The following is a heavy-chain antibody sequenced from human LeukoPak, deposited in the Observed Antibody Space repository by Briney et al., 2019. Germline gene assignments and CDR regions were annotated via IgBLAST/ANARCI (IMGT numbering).Heavy chain of an antibody. D-gene: IGHD1-26*01. CDR3: ARENSGSYYQFDC. CDR1: GFTFSSYS. J-gene: IGHJ4*02. V-gene: IGHV3-21*01. Sequence: GGSLRLSCAASGFTFSSYSMNWVRQAPGKGLEWVSSISSSSSYIDYADSLKGRFTISRDNAKNSLYLQMNSLRPEDTAVYYCARENSGSYYQFDCWGQGTLVTVSS. CDR2: ISSSSSYI.